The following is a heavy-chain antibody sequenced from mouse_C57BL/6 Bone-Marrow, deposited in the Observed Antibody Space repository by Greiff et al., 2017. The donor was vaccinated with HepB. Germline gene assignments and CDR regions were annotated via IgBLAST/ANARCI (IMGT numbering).Heavy chain of an antibody. J-gene: IGHJ3*01. CDR1: GYSITSGYD. Sequence: VQLQQSGPGLVKPSQSLSLTCSVTGYSITSGYDWNWIRQFPGNKQEWMGYISYDGSNNYNPSLKNRISITRDTSKNQFFLKLNSVTTEDTATYYCAREDAYWGQGTLVTVSA. V-gene: IGHV3-6*01. CDR3: AREDAY. CDR2: ISYDGSN.